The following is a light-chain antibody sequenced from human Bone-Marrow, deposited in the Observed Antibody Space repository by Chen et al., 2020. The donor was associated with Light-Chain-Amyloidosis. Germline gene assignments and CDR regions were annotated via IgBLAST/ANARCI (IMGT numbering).Light chain of an antibody. CDR2: RDT. J-gene: IGLJ2*01. CDR1: DLPTKY. V-gene: IGLV3-25*03. CDR3: RSADSSCTYEVI. Sequence: SYELTQPPSVSVSPGQTARITCSGDDLPTKYAYWYQQKPGQAPVLVIHRDTERPSGISERFAGSRTGTTATLTISGVQAEDEADYHCRSADSSCTYEVICGGGTKLTVL.